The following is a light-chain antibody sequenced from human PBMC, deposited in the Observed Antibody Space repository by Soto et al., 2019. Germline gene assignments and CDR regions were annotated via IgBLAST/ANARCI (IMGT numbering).Light chain of an antibody. CDR3: AAWDDSLNGYV. Sequence: QSVLTQPPSASGTPGQRVTISCSGSSSNIGSTTVAWYQQLPGTAPKLLIFSNDQRPSGVPDRFSGSQSGTSASLAISGLQSEDEADYYCAAWDDSLNGYVFGTGTKVTVL. V-gene: IGLV1-44*01. CDR2: SND. J-gene: IGLJ1*01. CDR1: SSNIGSTT.